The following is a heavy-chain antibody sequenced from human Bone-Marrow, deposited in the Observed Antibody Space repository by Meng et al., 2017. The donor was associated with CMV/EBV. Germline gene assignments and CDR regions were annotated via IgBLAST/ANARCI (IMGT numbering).Heavy chain of an antibody. Sequence: GGSLRLSCAASGFTFSSYEMNWVRQAPGKGLEWVSYISSSGSTIYYADSVKGRFTISRDNAKNSLYLQMNSLRAEDTAVYYCARGPGLLWSTYGMDVWGQGTTVTVSS. V-gene: IGHV3-48*03. J-gene: IGHJ6*02. CDR3: ARGPGLLWSTYGMDV. CDR2: ISSSGSTI. CDR1: GFTFSSYE. D-gene: IGHD3-10*01.